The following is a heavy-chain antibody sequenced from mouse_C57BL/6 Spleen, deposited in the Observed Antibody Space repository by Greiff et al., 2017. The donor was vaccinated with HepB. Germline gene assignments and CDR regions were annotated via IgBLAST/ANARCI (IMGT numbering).Heavy chain of an antibody. CDR2: IDPETGGT. CDR1: GYTFTDYE. J-gene: IGHJ3*01. CDR3: TREGLRSWFAY. D-gene: IGHD2-4*01. V-gene: IGHV1-15*01. Sequence: VQLMESGAELVRPGASVTLSCKASGYTFTDYEMHWVKQTPVHGLEWIGAIDPETGGTAYNQKFKGKAILTADKSSSTAYMELRSLTSEDSAVYYCTREGLRSWFAYWGQGTLVTVSA.